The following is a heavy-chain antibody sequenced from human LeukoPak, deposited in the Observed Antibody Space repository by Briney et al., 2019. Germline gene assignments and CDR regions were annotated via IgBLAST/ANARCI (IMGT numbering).Heavy chain of an antibody. J-gene: IGHJ4*02. D-gene: IGHD3-3*01. CDR3: AREVTIFGVVNREDYFDY. V-gene: IGHV4-59*01. Sequence: SETLSLTCTVSGGSISSYYWSWIRQPPGKGLEWIGYIYYSGSTNYNPSLKSRVTISVDTSKNQFSLKLSSVTAADTAVYYCAREVTIFGVVNREDYFDYWGQGTLVTVSS. CDR2: IYYSGST. CDR1: GGSISSYY.